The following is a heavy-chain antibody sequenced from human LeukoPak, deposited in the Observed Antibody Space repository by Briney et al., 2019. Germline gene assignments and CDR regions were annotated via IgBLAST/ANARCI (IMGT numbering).Heavy chain of an antibody. CDR1: GFIASDNY. Sequence: GGSLRLSCAASGFIASDNYMSWVRQAPGKGLEWVSTVYSGGLTFYADPVKGRFTISRDNSKNTLYLQMSSLRAEDTAVYYCVRDRWPGLGDFWGQGTTVTVSS. V-gene: IGHV3-66*01. CDR2: VYSGGLT. D-gene: IGHD6-19*01. CDR3: VRDRWPGLGDF. J-gene: IGHJ6*02.